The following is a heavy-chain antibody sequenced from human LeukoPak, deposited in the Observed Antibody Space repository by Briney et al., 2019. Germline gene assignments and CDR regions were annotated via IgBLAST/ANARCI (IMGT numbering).Heavy chain of an antibody. Sequence: SETLSLTCTVSGGSISGHYWSWIRQPPGKGLEWIAYIHYSAVTTYNPSLKSRVTISVDTSENQFSLKLSSVTAADTAVYYCARTTPHGSGDYWGQGTLVTVSS. CDR1: GGSISGHY. V-gene: IGHV4-59*03. CDR3: ARTTPHGSGDY. CDR2: IHYSAVT. J-gene: IGHJ4*02. D-gene: IGHD3-10*01.